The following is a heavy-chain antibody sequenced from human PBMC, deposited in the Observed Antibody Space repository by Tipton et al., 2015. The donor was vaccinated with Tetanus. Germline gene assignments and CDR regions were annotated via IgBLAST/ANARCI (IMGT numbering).Heavy chain of an antibody. J-gene: IGHJ6*03. V-gene: IGHV4-59*01. Sequence: TLSLTCTVSGASISTYSWTWIRQSPGKGLEWIAYLYFSGNTNYNPSLKTRVTMSPDTSKNQVSLRLNSVTAADTAVYYCARAGEGGYGASMGFYYYYRDVWGKGPTVTVSS. D-gene: IGHD5-12*01. CDR2: LYFSGNT. CDR3: ARAGEGGYGASMGFYYYYRDV. CDR1: GASISTYS.